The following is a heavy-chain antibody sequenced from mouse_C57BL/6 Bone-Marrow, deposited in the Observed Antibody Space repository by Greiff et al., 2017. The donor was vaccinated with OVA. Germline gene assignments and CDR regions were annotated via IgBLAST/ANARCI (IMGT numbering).Heavy chain of an antibody. CDR3: ARGPLITTVVATNAMDY. V-gene: IGHV1-59*01. D-gene: IGHD1-1*01. CDR2: IDPSDSYT. CDR1: GYTFTSYW. Sequence: QVQLQQPGAELVRPGTSVKLSCKASGYTFTSYWMHWVKQRPGQGLEWIGVIDPSDSYTNYNQKFKGKATLTVDTSSSTAYMQLSSLTSEDSAVYYCARGPLITTVVATNAMDYWGQGTSVTVSS. J-gene: IGHJ4*01.